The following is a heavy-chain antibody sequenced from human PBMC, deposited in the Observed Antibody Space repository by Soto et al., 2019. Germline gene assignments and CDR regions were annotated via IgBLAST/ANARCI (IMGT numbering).Heavy chain of an antibody. D-gene: IGHD3-10*01. CDR2: IYPDDSDT. V-gene: IGHV5-51*01. CDR1: GYSFTSYW. J-gene: IGHJ4*02. Sequence: GESLKISCQVSGYSFTSYWIGWVRQMSGKGLEWMAMIYPDDSDTRYSPSFQGRVTISVDKSTSTASLQWHSLEASDTAMYYCARLDYGSGTPHFDVWGQGTQVTVSS. CDR3: ARLDYGSGTPHFDV.